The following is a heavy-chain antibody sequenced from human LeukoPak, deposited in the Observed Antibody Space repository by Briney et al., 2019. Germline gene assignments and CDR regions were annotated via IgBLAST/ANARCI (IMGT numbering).Heavy chain of an antibody. D-gene: IGHD3-22*01. CDR3: ARDLVQRGNYYDSSGPLDY. CDR1: GYTFTGYY. V-gene: IGHV1-2*06. J-gene: IGHJ4*02. CDR2: INPNRDGT. Sequence: ASVNVSCKSSGYTFTGYYMHWVRQAAAQGLEWMGRINPNRDGTHYAQKFQGRVTMTRGTSISTAYMELRRLRSDDTAVYYCARDLVQRGNYYDSSGPLDYWGQGTLVTVSS.